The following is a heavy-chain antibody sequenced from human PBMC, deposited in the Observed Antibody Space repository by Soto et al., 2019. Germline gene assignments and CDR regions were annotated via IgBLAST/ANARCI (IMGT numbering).Heavy chain of an antibody. J-gene: IGHJ3*02. CDR1: GFTFSNAW. CDR3: TTASYVDTAMGVMGEAFDI. V-gene: IGHV3-15*07. D-gene: IGHD5-18*01. CDR2: IKSKTDGGTT. Sequence: EVQLVESGGGLVKPGGSLRLCCAASGFTFSNAWMNWVRQAPGKGLEWVGRIKSKTDGGTTDYAAPVKGRFTISRDDSKNTLYLQMNSLKTEDTAVYYCTTASYVDTAMGVMGEAFDIWGQGTMVTVSS.